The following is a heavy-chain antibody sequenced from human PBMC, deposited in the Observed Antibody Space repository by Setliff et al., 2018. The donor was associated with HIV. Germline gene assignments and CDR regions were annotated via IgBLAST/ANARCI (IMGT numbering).Heavy chain of an antibody. V-gene: IGHV1-69-2*01. D-gene: IGHD3-16*01. CDR2: RYPRGDGT. CDR3: AAGPFNWGQYF. CDR1: GYTFTDRF. J-gene: IGHJ4*01. Sequence: VKVSCKASGYTFTDRFITWFQQAPGKGLEWMGRRYPRGDGTIYAERFRGRLTFSADTSTHTGYMQLDNLKSEDTAMYFCAAGPFNWGQYFWGHGTLVTVTS.